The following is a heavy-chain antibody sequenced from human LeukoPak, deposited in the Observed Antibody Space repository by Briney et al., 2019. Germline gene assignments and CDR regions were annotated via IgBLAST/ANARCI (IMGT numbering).Heavy chain of an antibody. V-gene: IGHV3-33*06. Sequence: PGGSQRLSCAASGFTFSNYDIHWVRQAPGKGLEWVAVIWYDGSNKYYADSVKGRFTISRDNSKNTVYLQMNRLRGEDTAVYYCAKTGYSSSWLFDYWGQGTLVTVSS. CDR1: GFTFSNYD. J-gene: IGHJ4*02. D-gene: IGHD6-13*01. CDR3: AKTGYSSSWLFDY. CDR2: IWYDGSNK.